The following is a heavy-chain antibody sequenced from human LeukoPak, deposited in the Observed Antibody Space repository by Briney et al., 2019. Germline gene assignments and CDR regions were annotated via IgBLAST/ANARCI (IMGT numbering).Heavy chain of an antibody. CDR1: GFTFSSYA. J-gene: IGHJ4*02. Sequence: GGSLRLSCAASGFTFSSYAMHWVRRAPGKGLEWVAVISYDGSNKYYADSVKGRFTISRDNSKNTLYLQMNSLRAEDTAVYYCARCTTGTTEIDYWGQGTLVTVSS. CDR2: ISYDGSNK. CDR3: ARCTTGTTEIDY. V-gene: IGHV3-30-3*01. D-gene: IGHD1-1*01.